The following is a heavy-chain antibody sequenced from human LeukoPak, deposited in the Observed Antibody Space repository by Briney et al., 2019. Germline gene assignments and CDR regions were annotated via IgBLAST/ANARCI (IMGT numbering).Heavy chain of an antibody. CDR3: AREICSGGSCYSREGVWFDP. CDR2: INHSGST. J-gene: IGHJ5*02. CDR1: GGSFSGYY. Sequence: PSETLSLTCAVYGGSFSGYYWSWIRQPPGKGLEWIGEINHSGSTNYNPSLKSRVTISDDTSKNQLSLKLSSVTAADTAVYYCAREICSGGSCYSREGVWFDPWGQGTLVTVSS. D-gene: IGHD2-15*01. V-gene: IGHV4-34*01.